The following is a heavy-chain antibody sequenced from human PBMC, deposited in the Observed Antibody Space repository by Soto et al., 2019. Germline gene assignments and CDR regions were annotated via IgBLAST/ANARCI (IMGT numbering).Heavy chain of an antibody. V-gene: IGHV1-3*01. J-gene: IGHJ4*02. CDR1: RYSSTTYA. Sequence: ASVKVSCKASRYSSTTYALHWVRQAPGQRLEWMGWINAGNGGTKYSEKFQGRVTITRDTSANTAYMELSSLRSEDTSVYYCARDPGTGAALRAYHFDYWGQGTLVTVSS. CDR3: ARDPGTGAALRAYHFDY. D-gene: IGHD1-1*01. CDR2: INAGNGGT.